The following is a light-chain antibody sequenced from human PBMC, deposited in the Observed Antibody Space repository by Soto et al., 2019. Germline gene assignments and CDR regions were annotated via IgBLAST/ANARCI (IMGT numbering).Light chain of an antibody. CDR2: GAS. Sequence: EIVLTQSPATLSLSPGERATLSCRASHSVSSSLAWYQQKAGQAPRLLIYGASSRATGIPDRFSGSGSGTDFTLTISGLEPEDFAVYSCQHYDSSPTFGGGTKVEIK. CDR1: HSVSSS. CDR3: QHYDSSPT. J-gene: IGKJ4*01. V-gene: IGKV3-20*01.